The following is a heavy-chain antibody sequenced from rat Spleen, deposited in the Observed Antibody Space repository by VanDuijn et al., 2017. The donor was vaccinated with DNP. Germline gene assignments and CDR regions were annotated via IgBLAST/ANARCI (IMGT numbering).Heavy chain of an antibody. CDR3: VRPLGYSSYGFAY. J-gene: IGHJ3*01. CDR1: GFTFSNYD. D-gene: IGHD1-2*01. CDR2: ITSDGSST. Sequence: EVQLVESGGGLVQPGRSMKLSCAASGFTFSNYDMAWVRQAPKTGLEWVATITSDGSSTYYRDSVKGRFTISRDNTKDTLYLQGDSLRSEDTATYYCVRPLGYSSYGFAYWGQGTLVTVSS. V-gene: IGHV5-7*01.